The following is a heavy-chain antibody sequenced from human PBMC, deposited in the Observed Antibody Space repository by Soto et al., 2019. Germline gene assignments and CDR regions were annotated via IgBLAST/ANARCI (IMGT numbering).Heavy chain of an antibody. D-gene: IGHD3-10*01. J-gene: IGHJ5*02. CDR2: IYTSGST. Sequence: SETLSLTCAVSGYSISSGYYWGWIRQPAGKRLEWVGRIYTSGSTNYNPSLKSRVTMSIDTSKNQFSLNLNSVTAADTAVYYCVRESPPGFNWFDPWGQGILVTVS. V-gene: IGHV4-4*07. CDR3: VRESPPGFNWFDP. CDR1: GYSISSGYY.